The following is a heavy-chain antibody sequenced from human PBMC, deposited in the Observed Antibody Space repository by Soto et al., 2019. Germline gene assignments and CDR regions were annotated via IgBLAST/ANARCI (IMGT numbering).Heavy chain of an antibody. J-gene: IGHJ6*02. CDR1: GGSISSYY. CDR3: AGKIAAVVFYDGMDV. D-gene: IGHD6-13*01. V-gene: IGHV4-59*01. CDR2: IYYSVST. Sequence: PSETRSFTCTVSGGSISSYYWSWIRQPPGKGVEWIGYIYYSVSTNYNPSLKSRVTISVDTSKNQFSLKLSSVTAADTAGYYCAGKIAAVVFYDGMDVWCQGTTVT.